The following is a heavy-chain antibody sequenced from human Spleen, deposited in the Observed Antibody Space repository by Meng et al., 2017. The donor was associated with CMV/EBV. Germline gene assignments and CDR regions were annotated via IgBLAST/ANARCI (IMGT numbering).Heavy chain of an antibody. CDR2: FHHNGST. Sequence: SETLSLTCSVSGYAINSGYYWGWIRQPPGKGLEWIGSFHHNGSTYYNPSLKSRVTISVDTSKNQFSLNLSSVTAADTAVYYCARDNRGFYSDFWTGFKDLYYCYGLDVWGLGTTVTVSS. V-gene: IGHV4-38-2*02. D-gene: IGHD3/OR15-3a*01. CDR3: ARDNRGFYSDFWTGFKDLYYCYGLDV. CDR1: GYAINSGYY. J-gene: IGHJ6*02.